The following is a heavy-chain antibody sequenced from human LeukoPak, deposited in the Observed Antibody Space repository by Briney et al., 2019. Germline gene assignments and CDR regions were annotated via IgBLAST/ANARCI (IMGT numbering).Heavy chain of an antibody. V-gene: IGHV3-7*03. CDR1: GFTFSSYW. D-gene: IGHD3-9*01. CDR2: IKTDGSEK. Sequence: GGPLRLSCEASGFTFSSYWMSWVRQAPGKGLEWVANIKTDGSEKYYVDSVKGRFTISRDNAKNSLYLQMNSLRAEDTAVYYCARDYTGYFPWGQGTLVIVSS. CDR3: ARDYTGYFP. J-gene: IGHJ5*02.